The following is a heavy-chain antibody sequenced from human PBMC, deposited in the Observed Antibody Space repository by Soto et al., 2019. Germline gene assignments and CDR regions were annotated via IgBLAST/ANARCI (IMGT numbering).Heavy chain of an antibody. CDR1: PFTFSSYW. J-gene: IGHJ5*01. V-gene: IGHV3-7*01. CDR2: IKQDGSEK. CDR3: AKGMAVAANWFDS. D-gene: IGHD6-19*01. Sequence: PGGSLRLSCAESPFTFSSYWMNWVRQAPGKGPEWVAKIKQDGSEKYYVDSVKGRFTISRDNTQNSLYLQMNSLRAEDTAVYFCAKGMAVAANWFDSRGQGTLVTVSS.